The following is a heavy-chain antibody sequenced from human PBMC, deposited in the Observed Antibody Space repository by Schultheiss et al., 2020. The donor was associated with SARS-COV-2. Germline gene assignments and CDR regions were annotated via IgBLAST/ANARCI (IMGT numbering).Heavy chain of an antibody. V-gene: IGHV3-33*08. CDR3: TSSVPRSGHYDFRSFDY. CDR1: GFAFSTYL. Sequence: GGSLRLSCAASGFAFSTYLMHWVRQAPGKGLEWVAVIWYDGSNKYYADSVKGRFTISRDNSKNTLYLQMNSLKTEDTAVYYCTSSVPRSGHYDFRSFDYWGQGTLVTVSS. D-gene: IGHD3-3*01. J-gene: IGHJ4*02. CDR2: IWYDGSNK.